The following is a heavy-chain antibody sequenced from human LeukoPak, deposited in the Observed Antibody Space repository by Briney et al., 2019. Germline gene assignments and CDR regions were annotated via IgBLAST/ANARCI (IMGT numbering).Heavy chain of an antibody. D-gene: IGHD3-10*01. V-gene: IGHV3-33*01. CDR3: ARVLGYYGLGSYYSPLDY. Sequence: RTGGSLRLSCAASGFTFSSYGMHWVRQAPGKGLEWVAVIWYDGSNKYYADSVKGRFTISRDNSKNTLYLQMNSLRAEDTAVYYCARVLGYYGLGSYYSPLDYWGQGTLVTVSS. CDR1: GFTFSSYG. J-gene: IGHJ4*02. CDR2: IWYDGSNK.